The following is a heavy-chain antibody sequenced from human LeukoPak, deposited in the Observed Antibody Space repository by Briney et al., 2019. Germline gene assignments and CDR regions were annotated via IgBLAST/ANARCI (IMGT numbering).Heavy chain of an antibody. CDR1: GDSISSGGYF. Sequence: SQTLSLTCTVSGDSISSGGYFWTWIRQHPGKGLEWIGYISYRGSTDYNPSLKSRVPISLDTSKNQFSLKLNSVTAADTALYYCATTDGYGHQEFDNWGQGTLVTVSS. V-gene: IGHV4-31*03. J-gene: IGHJ4*02. CDR3: ATTDGYGHQEFDN. CDR2: ISYRGST. D-gene: IGHD2-21*02.